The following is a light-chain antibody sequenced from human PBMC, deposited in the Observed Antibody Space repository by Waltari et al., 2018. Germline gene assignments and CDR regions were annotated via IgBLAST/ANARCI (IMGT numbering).Light chain of an antibody. Sequence: QSALTQPASVSGSPGQSITVSCIGTSNDIGSYNCVSWFQQHPGRATKLMIYDVRVWPLGVSNRFSGSKSGNTASLTISGLQAEDEADYYCFSYAGSNSFAFGGGTRVTVL. V-gene: IGLV2-23*02. CDR3: FSYAGSNSFA. CDR2: DVR. J-gene: IGLJ2*01. CDR1: SNDIGSYNC.